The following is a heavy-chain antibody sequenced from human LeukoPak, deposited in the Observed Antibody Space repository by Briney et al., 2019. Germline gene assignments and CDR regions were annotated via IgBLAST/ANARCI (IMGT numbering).Heavy chain of an antibody. V-gene: IGHV4-31*03. Sequence: PSETLSLTSTVSGGSISSGGYYWSWIRQHPGKGLEWIGYIYYSGSTYYNPSLKSRVTISVDTSKNQFSLKLSSVTAADTAVYYCARAFAASVFGVVTINWFDPWGQGTLVTVSS. J-gene: IGHJ5*02. D-gene: IGHD3-3*01. CDR1: GGSISSGGYY. CDR3: ARAFAASVFGVVTINWFDP. CDR2: IYYSGST.